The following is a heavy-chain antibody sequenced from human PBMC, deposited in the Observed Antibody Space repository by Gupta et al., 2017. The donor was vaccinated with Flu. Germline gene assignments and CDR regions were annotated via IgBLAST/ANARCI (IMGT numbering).Heavy chain of an antibody. V-gene: IGHV3-23*01. CDR3: AKVVMNAFDA. D-gene: IGHD3-22*01. J-gene: IGHJ3*01. Sequence: EVLLLESGGGLVQAGGSLRLSCVASGFPVNSFRMSWVRQAPGKGLEWVSVISASVVATTYAASVRGRFTVSRDNAKTMLFAQLSSLSADTAAVYYWAKVVMNAFDAWGQGAMVAVSS. CDR2: ISASVVAT. CDR1: GFPVNSFR.